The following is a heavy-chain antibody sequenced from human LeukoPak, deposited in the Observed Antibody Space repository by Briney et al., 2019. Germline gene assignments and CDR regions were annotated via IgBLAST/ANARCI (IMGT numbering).Heavy chain of an antibody. CDR2: IFHSGST. CDR3: TCHSGWSGPSE. CDR1: GGSISSSW. D-gene: IGHD6-19*01. J-gene: IGHJ4*02. Sequence: SETLSLTCAVSGGSISSSWWSWVRQPPGKGLEWIGEIFHSGSTNYNPSLKSRVTISVDKSMNHFSLELTSVTAADTAVYYCTCHSGWSGPSEWGQGTLVIVSS. V-gene: IGHV4-4*02.